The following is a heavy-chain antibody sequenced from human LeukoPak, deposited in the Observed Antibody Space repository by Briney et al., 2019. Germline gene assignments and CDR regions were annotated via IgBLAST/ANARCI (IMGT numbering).Heavy chain of an antibody. CDR1: GFTFSSYW. V-gene: IGHV3-7*02. D-gene: IGHD3-3*01. J-gene: IGHJ3*02. CDR2: INQDGSEK. CDR3: ARGTGRFMFDI. Sequence: PGGSLRLSCAASGFTFSSYWMSWVRQAPGKGLEWVANINQDGSEKYYVDSVKGRFTISRDNAKNSLYLQMNSLRAEDTAVYYCARGTGRFMFDIWGQGTMVTVSS.